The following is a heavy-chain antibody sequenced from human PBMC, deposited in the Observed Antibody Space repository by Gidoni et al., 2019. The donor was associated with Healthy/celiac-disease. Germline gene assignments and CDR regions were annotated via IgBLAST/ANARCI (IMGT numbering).Heavy chain of an antibody. CDR2: INAGNGNT. V-gene: IGHV1-3*01. J-gene: IGHJ4*02. CDR3: ARQLELRIFDY. CDR1: EYTFTSYA. Sequence: QVQLVPSGAEVKKPGASVEVSCKASEYTFTSYAMHWFRQAPGKRLEWMGWINAGNGNTKYAQKFQGRVTITRDTSASTAYMESSSLRSEDTAVYYCARQLELRIFDYWGQGTLVTVSS. D-gene: IGHD1-7*01.